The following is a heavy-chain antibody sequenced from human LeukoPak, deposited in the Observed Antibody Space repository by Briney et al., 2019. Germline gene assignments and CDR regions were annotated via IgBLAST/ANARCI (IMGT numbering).Heavy chain of an antibody. CDR1: GGSMSSYY. V-gene: IGHV4-59*08. Sequence: WEALSLTCTVSGGSMSSYYWSWIRQPPGKGLEWIGYIYYCGSTNYNPSLKSRVTISVDTSKNQFSLKLSSVTAADTAVYYCARQGGGFWYFDLWGRGTLVTVSS. CDR2: IYYCGST. J-gene: IGHJ2*01. CDR3: ARQGGGFWYFDL. D-gene: IGHD6-25*01.